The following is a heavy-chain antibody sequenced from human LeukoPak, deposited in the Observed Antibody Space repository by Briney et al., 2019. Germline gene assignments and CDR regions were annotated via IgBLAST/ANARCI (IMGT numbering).Heavy chain of an antibody. CDR2: VKSDGRST. J-gene: IGHJ4*02. CDR1: GFTFSSHW. Sequence: PGGSLRLSCAASGFTFSSHWMHWVRQAPGKGLVWVSGVKSDGRSTMYADSVKGRFTISRDNAKNTLYLQPNSLRAEDTAVYYCARANSGAYWDYFENWGQGTQVTVSS. V-gene: IGHV3-74*03. D-gene: IGHD1-26*01. CDR3: ARANSGAYWDYFEN.